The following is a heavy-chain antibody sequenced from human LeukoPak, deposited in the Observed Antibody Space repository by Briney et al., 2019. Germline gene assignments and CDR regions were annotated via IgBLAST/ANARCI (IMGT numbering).Heavy chain of an antibody. CDR2: TYYRSKWYN. CDR3: ARAQLAYCGGDCFLELDY. CDR1: GDSVSSNSAA. V-gene: IGHV6-1*01. J-gene: IGHJ4*02. D-gene: IGHD2-21*02. Sequence: SQTLSLTSAISGDSVSSNSAAWNWIRQSPSRGLEWLGRTYYRSKWYNDYAVSVKSRITINPDTSKNQFSLQLNSVTPEDTAVYYCARAQLAYCGGDCFLELDYWGQGTLVTVSS.